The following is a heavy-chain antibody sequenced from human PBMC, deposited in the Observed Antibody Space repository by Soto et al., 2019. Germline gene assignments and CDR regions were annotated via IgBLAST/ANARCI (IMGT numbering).Heavy chain of an antibody. Sequence: ASVKVSCKASGYTFTSYDINWVRQATGQGLEWMGWMNPNSGNTSYAQKFQGRVTMTRNTSISTAYMELSSLRSEDTAVYYCARPPGYSSSWYYYGMDVWGQGTTVTVSS. CDR1: GYTFTSYD. CDR2: MNPNSGNT. D-gene: IGHD6-13*01. V-gene: IGHV1-8*01. J-gene: IGHJ6*02. CDR3: ARPPGYSSSWYYYGMDV.